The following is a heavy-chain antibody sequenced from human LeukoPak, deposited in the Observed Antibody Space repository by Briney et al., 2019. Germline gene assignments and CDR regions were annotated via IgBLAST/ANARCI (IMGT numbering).Heavy chain of an antibody. CDR3: THDRNREILGD. D-gene: IGHD1-14*01. V-gene: IGHV3-15*01. Sequence: GGSLRLSCTASGISFKDAWMSWVRQAPGKGLEWVGRMKSTADGGTQDYAAPVKGRFTISRDDSQNTLFLEMNSLKTEDTAVYYCTHDRNREILGDWGQGTLVTVSS. CDR2: MKSTADGGTQ. J-gene: IGHJ4*02. CDR1: GISFKDAW.